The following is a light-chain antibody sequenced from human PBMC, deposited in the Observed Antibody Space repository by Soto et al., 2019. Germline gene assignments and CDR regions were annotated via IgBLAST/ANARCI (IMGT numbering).Light chain of an antibody. CDR3: QQTYPPPRT. V-gene: IGKV1-39*01. CDR2: DAS. Sequence: DILMTQSPSSLSASVGDRVTITCRASQRISTYLNWYQQKPGKAPNLLIWDASTLQSGVPSRFSGSGSGTDFTLTISSLQVEDSATYYCQQTYPPPRTFGQGTKVEIK. CDR1: QRISTY. J-gene: IGKJ1*01.